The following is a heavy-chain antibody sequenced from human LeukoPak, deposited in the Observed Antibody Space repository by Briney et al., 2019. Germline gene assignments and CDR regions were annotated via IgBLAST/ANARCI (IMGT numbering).Heavy chain of an antibody. CDR1: GYTFTGYY. Sequence: GASVKVSCKASGYTFTGYYMHWVRQAPGQGLEWMRWINPNSGGTNYAQKFQGRVTMTRDTSISTAYMELSRLRSDDTAVYYCAREEVDCSSTSCYPALSYWGQGTLVTVSS. V-gene: IGHV1-2*02. D-gene: IGHD2-2*01. CDR3: AREEVDCSSTSCYPALSY. CDR2: INPNSGGT. J-gene: IGHJ4*02.